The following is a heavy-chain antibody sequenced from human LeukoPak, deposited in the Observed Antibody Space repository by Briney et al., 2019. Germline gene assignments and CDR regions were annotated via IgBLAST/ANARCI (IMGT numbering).Heavy chain of an antibody. CDR2: VNADESEK. V-gene: IGHV3-7*01. CDR1: GFAFNNYW. J-gene: IGHJ4*02. CDR3: ARDEGLFAY. Sequence: GGSLRLSCVAPGFAFNNYWMTWVRQAPGKGLECVASVNADESEKYYVDSVKGRFTISRDNAKNSVFLQMNSLRAEDTAMYYCARDEGLFAYWGQGALVTVSS. D-gene: IGHD3/OR15-3a*01.